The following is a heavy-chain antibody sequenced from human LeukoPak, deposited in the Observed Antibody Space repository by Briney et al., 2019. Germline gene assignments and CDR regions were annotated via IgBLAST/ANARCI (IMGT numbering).Heavy chain of an antibody. CDR2: INWNGGST. V-gene: IGHV3-20*04. J-gene: IGHJ4*02. CDR1: GFTFDDYG. CDR3: ARGGVATIPTILDY. D-gene: IGHD5-12*01. Sequence: PGGSLRLSCAASGFTFDDYGMSWVRQAPGKGLEWVSGINWNGGSTGYADSVKGRFTISRDNAKNPLYLQMNSLRAGDTALYYCARGGVATIPTILDYWGQGTLVTVSS.